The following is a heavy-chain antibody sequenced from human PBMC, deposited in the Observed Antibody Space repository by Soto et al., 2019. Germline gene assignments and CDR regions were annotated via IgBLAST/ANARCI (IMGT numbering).Heavy chain of an antibody. J-gene: IGHJ4*02. Sequence: GASVKVSCKASGYTFTSYYMHWVRQAPGQGLEWMGIINPSGGSTSYAQKFQGRVTMTRDASTSTVYMELSSLRSEDTAVYYCARDTSRTNYDTDYYDSSGYYYYFDYWGQGTLVTVSS. CDR3: ARDTSRTNYDTDYYDSSGYYYYFDY. D-gene: IGHD3-22*01. CDR1: GYTFTSYY. V-gene: IGHV1-46*01. CDR2: INPSGGST.